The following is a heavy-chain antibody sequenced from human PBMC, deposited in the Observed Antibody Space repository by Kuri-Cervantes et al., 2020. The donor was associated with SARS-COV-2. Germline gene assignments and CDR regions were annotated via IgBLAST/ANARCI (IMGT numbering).Heavy chain of an antibody. CDR1: GFTFSSYA. CDR3: AKCMVRGVIISPYFDY. V-gene: IGHV3-23*03. J-gene: IGHJ4*02. CDR2: IYGGGSST. D-gene: IGHD3-10*01. Sequence: GESLKISCAASGFTFSSYAMSWVRQAPGKGLEWVSVIYGGGSSTYYADSVKGRFTISRDNSKNTLYLQMNSLRAEDTAVYYCAKCMVRGVIISPYFDYWGQGTLVTVSS.